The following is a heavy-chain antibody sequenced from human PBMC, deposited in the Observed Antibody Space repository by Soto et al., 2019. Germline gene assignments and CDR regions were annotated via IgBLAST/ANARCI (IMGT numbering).Heavy chain of an antibody. CDR2: IYYTGST. Sequence: PSETLSLTCTVSGGSISSYYWSWIRQPPGKGLEWIGYIYYTGSTNYNPSLKSRVTISVDTSKNQFSLKLSSVTAADTALYYCARRYGYSFDYWGQGTLVNVSS. D-gene: IGHD1-1*01. J-gene: IGHJ4*02. CDR3: ARRYGYSFDY. CDR1: GGSISSYY. V-gene: IGHV4-59*08.